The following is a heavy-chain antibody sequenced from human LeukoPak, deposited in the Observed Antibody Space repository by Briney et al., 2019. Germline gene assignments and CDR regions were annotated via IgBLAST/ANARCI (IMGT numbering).Heavy chain of an antibody. J-gene: IGHJ4*02. D-gene: IGHD1-1*01. V-gene: IGHV1-24*01. CDR2: FDPEDGET. CDR1: GYGFTSYD. Sequence: ASVKVSCKASGYGFTSYDMHWVRQAPGKGLEWMGGFDPEDGETIYAQKFQGRVTMTEDTSTDTAYMELSSLRSEDTAVYYCATNDPHFGYWGQGTLVTVSS. CDR3: ATNDPHFGY.